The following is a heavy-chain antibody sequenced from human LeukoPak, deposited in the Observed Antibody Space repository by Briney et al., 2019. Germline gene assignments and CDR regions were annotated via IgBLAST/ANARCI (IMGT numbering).Heavy chain of an antibody. J-gene: IGHJ4*02. Sequence: SETLSLTCTVSGGSISSYYWSWIRQPPGKGLEWIGYIYYSGSTNYNPSLKSRVTISVDTSKNQFSLKLSSVTAADTGMYYCARVSGYDWESFYDYWGQGSLVTVSS. CDR3: ARVSGYDWESFYDY. CDR2: IYYSGST. V-gene: IGHV4-59*01. D-gene: IGHD5-12*01. CDR1: GGSISSYY.